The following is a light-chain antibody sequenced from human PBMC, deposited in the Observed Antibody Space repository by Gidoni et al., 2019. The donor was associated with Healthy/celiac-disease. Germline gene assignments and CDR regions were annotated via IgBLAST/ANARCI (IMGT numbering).Light chain of an antibody. CDR1: SLRSSY. CDR3: NSRDSSGNFVV. CDR2: GKN. Sequence: SSELPQDPAVSVALGQTVRTTCQGDSLRSSYASWYQQKPGQAPVLVIYGKNNRPSGIPDRFSGSSSGNTASLTITGAQAEDEADYYCNSRDSSGNFVVFGGGTKLTVL. V-gene: IGLV3-19*01. J-gene: IGLJ2*01.